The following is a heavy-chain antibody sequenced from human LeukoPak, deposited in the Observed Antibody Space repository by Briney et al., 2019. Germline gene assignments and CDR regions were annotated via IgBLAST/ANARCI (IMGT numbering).Heavy chain of an antibody. Sequence: GGSLRLSCAASGFTFSSYWMSWVRQAPGKGLEWVANIKQDGSEKYYVDSVKGRFTISRDNAKNSLYLQMNSLRAEGTAVYYCARVYSSSWETFDYWGQGTLVTVSS. J-gene: IGHJ4*02. CDR3: ARVYSSSWETFDY. V-gene: IGHV3-7*04. D-gene: IGHD6-13*01. CDR2: IKQDGSEK. CDR1: GFTFSSYW.